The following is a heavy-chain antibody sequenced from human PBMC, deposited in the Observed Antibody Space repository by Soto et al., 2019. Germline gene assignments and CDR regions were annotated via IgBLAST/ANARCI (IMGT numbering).Heavy chain of an antibody. V-gene: IGHV1-69*08. D-gene: IGHD3-22*01. CDR2: IIPLHNTS. CDR3: ARDETVMGGYDSKDYGMDV. CDR1: GGAFTNYS. J-gene: IGHJ6*02. Sequence: ASVQVSCKVSGGAFTNYSLNWVRHAPGQGLEWLGGIIPLHNTSNYSLKLLGRGSVTADISSNTVYMELSSLRSEDTAVYYCARDETVMGGYDSKDYGMDVWGQGTPVTV.